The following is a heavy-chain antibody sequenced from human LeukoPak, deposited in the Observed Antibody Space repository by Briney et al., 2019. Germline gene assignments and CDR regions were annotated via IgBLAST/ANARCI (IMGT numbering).Heavy chain of an antibody. CDR1: GFTFSTYA. Sequence: GGSLRLSCAASGFTFSTYAMSWVRQAPGKGLEGVSGISGDSGNTYYADSVKGRFTISRDNSKNTVYLQMNSLRAEDTAVYYCAKHPDMVGGYFHYWGLGALVTVSS. CDR3: AKHPDMVGGYFHY. D-gene: IGHD1-26*01. V-gene: IGHV3-23*01. J-gene: IGHJ4*02. CDR2: ISGDSGNT.